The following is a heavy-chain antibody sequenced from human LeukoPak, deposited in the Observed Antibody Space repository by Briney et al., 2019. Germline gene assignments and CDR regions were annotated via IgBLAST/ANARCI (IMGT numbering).Heavy chain of an antibody. J-gene: IGHJ6*04. CDR2: IYHSGST. D-gene: IGHD4-17*01. CDR1: GGSISSSNW. Sequence: SGTLSLTCAVSGGSISSSNWWRWVRQPPGKGLEWIGEIYHSGSTNYNPSLKSRVTISVDKSKNQFSLKLSSVTAADTAVYYCARLRKDGPSPYYYYGMDVWGKGTTVTVSS. V-gene: IGHV4-4*02. CDR3: ARLRKDGPSPYYYYGMDV.